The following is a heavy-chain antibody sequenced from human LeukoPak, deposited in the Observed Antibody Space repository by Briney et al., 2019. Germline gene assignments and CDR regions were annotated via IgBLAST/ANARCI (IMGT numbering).Heavy chain of an antibody. CDR3: AKALSGDYEHWFDP. CDR2: ICGSGGST. CDR1: GFTFSSYA. V-gene: IGHV3-23*01. Sequence: PGGSLRLSCSASGFTFSSYAMSWLRQAPGKGLEWVTAICGSGGSTYYADSVKGRFTISRDNSKNTLYLQMNSLRAEDTAVYYCAKALSGDYEHWFDPWGQGTLVTVSS. D-gene: IGHD4-17*01. J-gene: IGHJ5*02.